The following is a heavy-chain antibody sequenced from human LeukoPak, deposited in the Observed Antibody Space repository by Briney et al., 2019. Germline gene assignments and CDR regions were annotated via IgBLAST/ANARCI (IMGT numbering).Heavy chain of an antibody. D-gene: IGHD6-19*01. J-gene: IGHJ4*02. Sequence: GGSLRLSCAASGFTFSRYWMSWVRQAPGKGLEWVATINQDGSDEYYVDSVKGRITISRDNAKNSLYLQMNSLRAEDTALYYCAKDIWAAVAGTNFDYWGQGTLVTVSS. CDR3: AKDIWAAVAGTNFDY. V-gene: IGHV3-7*03. CDR1: GFTFSRYW. CDR2: INQDGSDE.